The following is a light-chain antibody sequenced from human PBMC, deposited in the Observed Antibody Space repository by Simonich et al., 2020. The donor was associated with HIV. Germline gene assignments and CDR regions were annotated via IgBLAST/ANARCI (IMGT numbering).Light chain of an antibody. CDR3: QQYYTAPRT. Sequence: EIVMTQSPATLSVSPGERATLSCRASQSVSGNLAWYQQKPGQAPRLLIYDSSTRATGIPARFSGSGSATEFTLTISSLQAEDVALYYCQQYYTAPRTFGQGTKVEIK. J-gene: IGKJ1*01. CDR2: DSS. CDR1: QSVSGN. V-gene: IGKV3-15*01.